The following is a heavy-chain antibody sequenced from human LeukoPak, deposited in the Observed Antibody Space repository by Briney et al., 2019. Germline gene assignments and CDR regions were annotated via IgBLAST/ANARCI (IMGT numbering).Heavy chain of an antibody. V-gene: IGHV5-10-1*01. CDR1: GYSFPSYW. D-gene: IGHD5-12*01. CDR3: ARPSGYDLAY. J-gene: IGHJ4*02. Sequence: GESLKISCKGSGYSFPSYWISWVRQMPGKGLEWMGRIDPSDSYTNYSPSFQGHVAISTDKSISTAYLQWSSLRASDTAMYYCARPSGYDLAYWGQGTLVTVSS. CDR2: IDPSDSYT.